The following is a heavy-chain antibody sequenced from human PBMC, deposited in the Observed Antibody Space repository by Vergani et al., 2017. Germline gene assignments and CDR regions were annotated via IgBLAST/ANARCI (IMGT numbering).Heavy chain of an antibody. J-gene: IGHJ6*02. CDR1: GFTFSSYS. Sequence: EVQLVESGGGLVQPGGSLRLSCAASGFTFSSYSMNWVRQAPGKGLEWVSYISSSSSTIYYADSVKGRFTISRDNAKNALYLQMNSLSAEDTAVYYCAREMGMTTVFEYGMDVWGQGTTVTVSS. CDR3: AREMGMTTVFEYGMDV. D-gene: IGHD4-17*01. V-gene: IGHV3-48*01. CDR2: ISSSSSTI.